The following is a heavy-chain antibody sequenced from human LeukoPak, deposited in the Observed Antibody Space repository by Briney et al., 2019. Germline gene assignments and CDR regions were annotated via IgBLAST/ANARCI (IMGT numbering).Heavy chain of an antibody. CDR3: ARAVYANWFDP. CDR1: GFTFSSYW. V-gene: IGHV3-7*04. CDR2: IKQDGSEK. J-gene: IGHJ5*02. Sequence: PGGSLRLSCAASGFTFSSYWMSWVRQAPGKGLEWVANIKQDGSEKYYVDSVKGRFTISRDNAKNSLYLQMNSLRAEDTAVCYCARAVYANWFDPWGQGTLVTVSS. D-gene: IGHD1-14*01.